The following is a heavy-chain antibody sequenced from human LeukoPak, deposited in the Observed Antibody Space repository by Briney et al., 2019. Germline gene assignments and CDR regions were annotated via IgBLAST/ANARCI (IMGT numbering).Heavy chain of an antibody. J-gene: IGHJ4*01. Sequence: PGGSLRLSCVASGFTSSNYWMSWVRQAPGKGLECVANIKEDGSEKYYVDSVKGRFTISRDNAKNSLYLQMNSLRAEDTAVYYCARQGDDYWGHGTLVTVSS. D-gene: IGHD3-16*01. CDR1: GFTSSNYW. CDR3: ARQGDDY. CDR2: IKEDGSEK. V-gene: IGHV3-7*01.